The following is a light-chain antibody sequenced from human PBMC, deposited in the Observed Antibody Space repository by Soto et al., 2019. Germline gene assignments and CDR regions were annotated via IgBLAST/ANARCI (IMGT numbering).Light chain of an antibody. CDR1: NIGHKG. V-gene: IGLV3-21*04. J-gene: IGLJ3*02. CDR2: FDK. Sequence: SYELTQPPSVSVAPGKTATIPCGGNNIGHKGVHWYQQKPGQAPILVIYFDKDRPSGIPERFSGSNSGNTATLTIARVEAGDEADYYCQVWDPDTDHRVFGGGTKLTVL. CDR3: QVWDPDTDHRV.